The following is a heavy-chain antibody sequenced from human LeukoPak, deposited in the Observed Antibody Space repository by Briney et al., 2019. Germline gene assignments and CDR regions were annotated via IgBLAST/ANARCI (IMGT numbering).Heavy chain of an antibody. J-gene: IGHJ6*03. Sequence: GGSLRLSCAASGFTFDDHGMSWVRQAPGKGLEWVSSITSSSSYIYYADSVKGRFTISRDNAKNSLYLQMDSLRVEDTAEYYCARDPYSGNYGAYYYYYMDVWGKGTTVTVSS. CDR1: GFTFDDHG. CDR2: ITSSSSYI. CDR3: ARDPYSGNYGAYYYYYMDV. V-gene: IGHV3-21*06. D-gene: IGHD1-26*01.